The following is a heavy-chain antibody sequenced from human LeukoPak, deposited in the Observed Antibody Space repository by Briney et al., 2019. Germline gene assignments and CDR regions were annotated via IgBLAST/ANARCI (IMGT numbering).Heavy chain of an antibody. Sequence: SETPSLTCTVSGGSISSYYWSWIRQPPGKGLEWIGYIYYSGSTDYNPSLKSRVTISVDTSKNQFSLKLSSVTAADTAVYYCARVRVSSGHHPWYFDYWGQGTLVTVTS. V-gene: IGHV4-59*01. CDR2: IYYSGST. CDR3: ARVRVSSGHHPWYFDY. J-gene: IGHJ4*02. D-gene: IGHD3-22*01. CDR1: GGSISSYY.